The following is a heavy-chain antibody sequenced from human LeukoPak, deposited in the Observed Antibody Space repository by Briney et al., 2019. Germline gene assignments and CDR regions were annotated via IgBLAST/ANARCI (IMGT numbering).Heavy chain of an antibody. V-gene: IGHV3-7*01. CDR3: ARHVSQAADRRRARHYYYYMDV. Sequence: ETLSLTCTVSGGSISSSNYFWGWIRQPPGKGLEWVANIKQDGSEKYYVDSVKGRFTISRDNAKNSLYLQMNSLRAEDTAVYYCARHVSQAADRRRARHYYYYMDVWGKGTTVTISS. J-gene: IGHJ6*03. CDR2: IKQDGSEK. D-gene: IGHD6-13*01. CDR1: GGSISSSNYF.